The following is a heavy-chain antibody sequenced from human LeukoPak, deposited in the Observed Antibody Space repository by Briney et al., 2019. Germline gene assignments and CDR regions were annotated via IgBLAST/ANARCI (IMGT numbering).Heavy chain of an antibody. CDR2: TYYRSKWYN. J-gene: IGHJ6*03. CDR3: ARDRGIAAAGYYYYYYMDV. V-gene: IGHV6-1*01. D-gene: IGHD6-13*01. Sequence: SQTLSLTCAISGDSVSSNSAAWNWIRQSPSRGLEWLERTYYRSKWYNDYAVSVKSRITINPDTSKNQFSLQLNSVTPEDTAVYYCARDRGIAAAGYYYYYYMDVWGKGTTVTVSS. CDR1: GDSVSSNSAA.